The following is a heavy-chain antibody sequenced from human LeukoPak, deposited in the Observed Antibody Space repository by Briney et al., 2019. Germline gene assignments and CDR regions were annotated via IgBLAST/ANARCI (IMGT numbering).Heavy chain of an antibody. CDR2: IYYSGST. J-gene: IGHJ6*03. CDR3: ARDRLELGYYYMDV. Sequence: SETLSLTCTVSGGSISSSSYYWGWIRPPPGKGLEWIGSIYYSGSTFYNPSLESRVTISVDTSKNLFSLRLSSVTAADTAVYYCARDRLELGYYYMDVWGKGTTVTVSS. V-gene: IGHV4-39*07. CDR1: GGSISSSSYY. D-gene: IGHD1-7*01.